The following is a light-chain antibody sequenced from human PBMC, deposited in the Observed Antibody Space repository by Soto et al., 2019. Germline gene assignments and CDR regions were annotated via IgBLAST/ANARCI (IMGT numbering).Light chain of an antibody. CDR3: QQYGSSPFT. CDR1: QYINTR. J-gene: IGKJ5*01. V-gene: IGKV3-20*01. Sequence: EVVLTQSPATLSSFPGDRVTLSCRASQYINTRLAWYQQKPGQAPRLLIYGASTRATGVPDRFSGSESGTDFTLSISRLEPDDFVVYYCQQYGSSPFTFGQGTRLEIK. CDR2: GAS.